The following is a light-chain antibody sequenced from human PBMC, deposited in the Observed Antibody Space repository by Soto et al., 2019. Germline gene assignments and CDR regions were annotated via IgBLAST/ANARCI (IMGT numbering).Light chain of an antibody. V-gene: IGKV1-12*01. CDR3: QQANSLRP. CDR1: QGISTW. CDR2: TAS. Sequence: DIQLTQSPSSVSASVGDRVTITCRASQGISTWLAWYQLKPGKAPKLLIHTASTLQSVVPLRFSGSGSGTDFALTISSLQPEDFATYYCQQANSLRPFGGGTKVEIK. J-gene: IGKJ4*01.